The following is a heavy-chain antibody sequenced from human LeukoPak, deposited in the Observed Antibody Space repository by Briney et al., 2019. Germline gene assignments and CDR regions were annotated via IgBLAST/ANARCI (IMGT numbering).Heavy chain of an antibody. J-gene: IGHJ4*02. CDR3: ARDNPPGSYDY. CDR1: GGSISSYY. D-gene: IGHD1-1*01. V-gene: IGHV4-59*12. CDR2: IYYSGST. Sequence: SEPLSLTCTVSGGSISSYYWSWIRQPPGKGLEWIGHIYYSGSTNYNPSLKSRVTISVDTSKNQFSLKLSSVTAADTAVYYCARDNPPGSYDYWGQGTLVTVSS.